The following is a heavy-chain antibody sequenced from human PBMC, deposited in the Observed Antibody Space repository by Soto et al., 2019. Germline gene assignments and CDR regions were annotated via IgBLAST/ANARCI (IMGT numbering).Heavy chain of an antibody. CDR2: IYYSGST. CDR3: ARATFYDFWSGYVLFGYYMDV. J-gene: IGHJ6*03. D-gene: IGHD3-3*01. Sequence: QVQLQESGPGLVKPSETLSLTCTVSGGSISSYYWSWIRQPPGKGLEWIGYIYYSGSTNYNPSLKSRVTISVDTSKNQFSLTLSSVTAADTAVYYCARATFYDFWSGYVLFGYYMDVWGKGTTVTVSS. CDR1: GGSISSYY. V-gene: IGHV4-59*01.